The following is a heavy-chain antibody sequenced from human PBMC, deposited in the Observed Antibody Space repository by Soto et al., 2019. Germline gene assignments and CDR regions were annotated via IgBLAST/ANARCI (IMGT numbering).Heavy chain of an antibody. CDR2: GSSGSATI. J-gene: IGHJ2*01. CDR3: ARDSASYSSSSGSYWYFDL. V-gene: IGHV3-48*02. D-gene: IGHD6-6*01. Sequence: DVHLVESGGGLVQPGGSLRLSCADSGCTFNSYSMTWVRQDTGKELEWLSYGSSGSATIYYADSLKGRFTISIDNAKNSLYLQMTSLRDEDTAVYYCARDSASYSSSSGSYWYFDLWGRGTLVTVSS. CDR1: GCTFNSYS.